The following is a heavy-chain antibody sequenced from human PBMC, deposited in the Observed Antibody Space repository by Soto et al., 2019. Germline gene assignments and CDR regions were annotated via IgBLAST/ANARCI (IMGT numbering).Heavy chain of an antibody. CDR2: ISYDGSNK. Sequence: GGSLRLSCAASRFTFSSYGMHWVRQAPGKGLEWVAVISYDGSNKYYADSVKGRFTISRDNSKNTLYLQMNSLRAEDTALYYCSGGYYGMDVWGQGTTVTGSS. CDR3: SGGYYGMDV. D-gene: IGHD2-15*01. V-gene: IGHV3-30*03. J-gene: IGHJ6*02. CDR1: RFTFSSYG.